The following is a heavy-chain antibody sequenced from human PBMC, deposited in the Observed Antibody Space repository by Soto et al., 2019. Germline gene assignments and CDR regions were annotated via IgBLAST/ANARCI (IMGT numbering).Heavy chain of an antibody. D-gene: IGHD2-15*01. CDR3: AREVVGVSDY. V-gene: IGHV1-69*08. CDR2: IIPILGIA. J-gene: IGHJ4*02. CDR1: GGTFSSYT. Sequence: QVQLVQSGAEVKKPGSSVKVSCKASGGTFSSYTISWVRQAPGQGLEWMGRIIPILGIANYAQKFQGRVTITADKSTSTAYMELSSLRSEDTAVYYCAREVVGVSDYWGQGTLVTVSS.